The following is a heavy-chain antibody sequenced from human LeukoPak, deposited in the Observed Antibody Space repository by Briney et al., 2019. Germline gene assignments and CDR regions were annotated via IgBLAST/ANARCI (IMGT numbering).Heavy chain of an antibody. CDR3: ALVVPLRGNAFDI. D-gene: IGHD2-15*01. V-gene: IGHV5-51*01. CDR1: GYSFTSYW. CDR2: IYPGDSDT. J-gene: IGHJ3*02. Sequence: GESLQISCKGSGYSFTSYWIGWVRQMPGKGLEWMGIIYPGDSDTRYSPSFQGQVTISADKSISTAYLQWSSLKASDTAMYYCALVVPLRGNAFDIWGQGTMVTVSS.